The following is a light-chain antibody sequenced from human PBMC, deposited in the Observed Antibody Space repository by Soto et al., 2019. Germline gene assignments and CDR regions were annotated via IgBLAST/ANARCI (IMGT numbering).Light chain of an antibody. J-gene: IGKJ4*01. V-gene: IGKV3-11*01. Sequence: EIVLTQSPATLSLSPGERATLSCRASQSVSSNLAWYQQKPGQAPRLLIYDASNRATGIPVRFSGSGSGTDFTLTISSLEPEDFAVYYCQQRRDWPLPFGGGTKVDIK. CDR1: QSVSSN. CDR2: DAS. CDR3: QQRRDWPLP.